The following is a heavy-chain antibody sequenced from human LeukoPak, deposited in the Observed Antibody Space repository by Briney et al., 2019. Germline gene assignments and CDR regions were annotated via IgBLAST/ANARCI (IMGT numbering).Heavy chain of an antibody. Sequence: GGSLRLSCAASGFTFSSYSMNWVRQAPGKGLEWVSSFSSSSSHIYYADSVKGRFTISRDNAKNSLYLQMNSLRAEDTAVYYCAKTGYYYGSGRDYFDYWGQGTLVTVSS. D-gene: IGHD3-10*01. V-gene: IGHV3-21*01. J-gene: IGHJ4*02. CDR1: GFTFSSYS. CDR2: FSSSSSHI. CDR3: AKTGYYYGSGRDYFDY.